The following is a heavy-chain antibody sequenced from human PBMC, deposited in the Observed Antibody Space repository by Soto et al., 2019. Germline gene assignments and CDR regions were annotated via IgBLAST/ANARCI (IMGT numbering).Heavy chain of an antibody. CDR3: AREDILGARSFDY. V-gene: IGHV3-48*02. Sequence: EVHLVESGGGLGQTGGSLRLSCAASGFSFSGYSMNWVRQAPGKGLEWISYISSLSTPRYYAESVEGRFIISRDNAKNSLYRQMNSLRDEDTAVYFCAREDILGARSFDYWGQGPLFTVSS. CDR1: GFSFSGYS. J-gene: IGHJ4*02. CDR2: ISSLSTPR. D-gene: IGHD1-26*01.